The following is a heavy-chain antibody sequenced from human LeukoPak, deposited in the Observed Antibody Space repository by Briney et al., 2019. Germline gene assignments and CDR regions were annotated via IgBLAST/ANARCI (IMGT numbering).Heavy chain of an antibody. J-gene: IGHJ4*02. CDR2: IYYSGST. CDR3: ASGSSWYGIFDC. D-gene: IGHD6-13*01. Sequence: SETLSLTCTVSGGSISSHYWSWIRQPPGKGLEWIGYIYYSGSTNYNPSLKSRVTISVDTSKNQFSLKLSSVTAADTAVYYCASGSSWYGIFDCWGQGTLVTVSS. CDR1: GGSISSHY. V-gene: IGHV4-59*11.